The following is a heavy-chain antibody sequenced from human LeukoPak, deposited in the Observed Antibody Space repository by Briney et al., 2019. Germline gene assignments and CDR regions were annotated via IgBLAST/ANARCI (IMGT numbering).Heavy chain of an antibody. D-gene: IGHD6-19*01. V-gene: IGHV3-7*01. CDR2: IKEDGSEK. CDR3: ARAVANIETGVYHNYMDV. J-gene: IGHJ6*03. CDR1: GFTFSTYW. Sequence: PGGSLRLSCAASGFTFSTYWMSWVRQAPGKGLEWVATIKEDGSEKYYADSVKGRFIISRDNSKNSLNLQMSSLRGEDTAVYYCARAVANIETGVYHNYMDVWGRGTTVTVSS.